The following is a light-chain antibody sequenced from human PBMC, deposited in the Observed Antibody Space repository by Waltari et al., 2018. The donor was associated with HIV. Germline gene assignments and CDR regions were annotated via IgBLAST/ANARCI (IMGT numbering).Light chain of an antibody. CDR3: QQRSNWPPAPT. CDR1: QSVSTY. CDR2: DAS. J-gene: IGKJ4*01. Sequence: EIVLTQSPATLSLSPGERATLSCRASQSVSTYLAWYQQKSGQSPRLLIYDASIRATGIPARFSGSGSGTDFTLTISSLEPEDFAVYYCQQRSNWPPAPTFGGGTKVESK. V-gene: IGKV3-11*01.